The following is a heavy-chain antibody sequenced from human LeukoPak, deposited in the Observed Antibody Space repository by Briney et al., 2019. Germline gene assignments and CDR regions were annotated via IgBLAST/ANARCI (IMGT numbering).Heavy chain of an antibody. Sequence: GGSLRLSCAASGFTFSSYAMHWVRQAPGKGLEWVAVISYDGSNKYYADSVKGRFTVSRDNAKNSLYLQMNSLRAEDTAVYYCARDPSRSLSTGDYWGQGTLVTVSS. CDR2: ISYDGSNK. CDR1: GFTFSSYA. D-gene: IGHD1-1*01. J-gene: IGHJ4*02. V-gene: IGHV3-30-3*01. CDR3: ARDPSRSLSTGDY.